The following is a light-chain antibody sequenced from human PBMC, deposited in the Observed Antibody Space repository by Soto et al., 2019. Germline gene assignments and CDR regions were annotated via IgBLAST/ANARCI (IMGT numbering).Light chain of an antibody. CDR3: AAWDDSRNAGV. J-gene: IGLJ3*02. V-gene: IGLV1-44*01. CDR1: SSNIGSNT. CDR2: SNN. Sequence: QSVLTQPPSASGTPGQRFTISCSGSSSNIGSNTVNWYQQLPGTAPKLLIYSNNQRPSGVPDRFSGSKSGTSAGLAISGLQSEDEAIYFCAAWDDSRNAGVCGGGTQLTVL.